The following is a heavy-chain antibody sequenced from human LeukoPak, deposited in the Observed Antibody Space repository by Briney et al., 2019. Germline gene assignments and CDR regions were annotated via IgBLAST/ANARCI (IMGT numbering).Heavy chain of an antibody. CDR1: GFTFSSYE. D-gene: IGHD2-2*01. CDR3: ARASCSSTSCPPYYYYYYGMDV. V-gene: IGHV3-48*03. Sequence: GGSLRLSCAASGFTFSSYEMNWVRQAPGKGLEWVSYISSSGSTIYYADSVKGRFTISRDNSKNTLYLQMNSLRAEDTAVYYCARASCSSTSCPPYYYYYYGMDVWGQGTTVTVSS. CDR2: ISSSGSTI. J-gene: IGHJ6*02.